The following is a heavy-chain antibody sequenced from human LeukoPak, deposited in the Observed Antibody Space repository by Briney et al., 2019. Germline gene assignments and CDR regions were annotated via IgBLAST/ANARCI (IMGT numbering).Heavy chain of an antibody. CDR1: GYTFTDYY. V-gene: IGHV1-2*02. J-gene: IGHJ4*02. D-gene: IGHD2-21*01. Sequence: ASVKVSCKASGYTFTDYYVQWVRQAPGQGLEWMGWINPNSGGTNYAQKFQGTVTMTRDTSISTAYMELTRLRSDDTAVYYCAKAPVTTCRGAYCYPFDYWGQGTLVTVSS. CDR2: INPNSGGT. CDR3: AKAPVTTCRGAYCYPFDY.